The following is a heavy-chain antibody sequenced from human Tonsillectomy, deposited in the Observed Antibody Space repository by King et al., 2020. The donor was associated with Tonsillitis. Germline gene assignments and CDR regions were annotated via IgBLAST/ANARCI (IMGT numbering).Heavy chain of an antibody. CDR3: ARFFRHFECWSGSDYWREV. CDR2: ISIYTGNT. D-gene: IGHD3-3*01. Sequence: QLVQSGAEVKKPGASVKVSCKASGYSFSSYVINWVRQAPGQGLEWMGWISIYTGNTNYAEKLQRRVTITTDTSTDTAYMELKSLRYDDTAVYYCARFFRHFECWSGSDYWREVWGEGTTDT. V-gene: IGHV1-18*01. J-gene: IGHJ6*01. CDR1: GYSFSSYV.